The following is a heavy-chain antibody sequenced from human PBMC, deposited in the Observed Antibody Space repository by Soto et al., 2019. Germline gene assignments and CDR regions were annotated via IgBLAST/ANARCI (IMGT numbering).Heavy chain of an antibody. CDR3: VRELITGGPACIAYYYYAMDV. V-gene: IGHV3-33*01. J-gene: IGHJ6*01. D-gene: IGHD6-13*01. CDR2: IWYDGSNK. Sequence: EWVAVIWYDGSNKYYADSVKGRCSISRDNSKNTLYLQMNSLRAEDTAVYYCVRELITGGPACIAYYYYAMDVWGQGT.